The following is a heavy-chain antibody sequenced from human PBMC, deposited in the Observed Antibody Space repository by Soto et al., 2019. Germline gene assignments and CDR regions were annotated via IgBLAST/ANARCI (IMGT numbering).Heavy chain of an antibody. CDR3: ARVGSPHYEYCSSTSCYEENNWFDP. J-gene: IGHJ5*02. CDR2: IIPIFGTA. D-gene: IGHD2-2*01. V-gene: IGHV1-69*13. Sequence: GASVKVSCKASGGTFSSYAISWVRQAPGQGLEWMGGIIPIFGTANYAQKFQGRVTITADESTSTAYMELSSLRSEDTAVYYCARVGSPHYEYCSSTSCYEENNWFDPCGKGTLVTVSS. CDR1: GGTFSSYA.